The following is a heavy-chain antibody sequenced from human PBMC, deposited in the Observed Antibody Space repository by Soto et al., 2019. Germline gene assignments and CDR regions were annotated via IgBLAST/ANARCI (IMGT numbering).Heavy chain of an antibody. CDR2: IYWDDDK. J-gene: IGHJ3*02. D-gene: IGHD3-22*01. V-gene: IGHV2-5*02. Sequence: SGPTLVNPTQTLTLTCSFSGFSPSTSGVGVGWIRQPPGKALECLALIYWDDDKRYSPSLKGRLTITKDTSQNQVVLTMTNMDPVDTATYYCAHRRGDNSGLWNCGTFEIWGQGTMVTVSS. CDR3: AHRRGDNSGLWNCGTFEI. CDR1: GFSPSTSGVG.